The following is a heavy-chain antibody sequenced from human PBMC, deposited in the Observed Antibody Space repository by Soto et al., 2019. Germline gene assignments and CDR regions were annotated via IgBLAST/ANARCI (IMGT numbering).Heavy chain of an antibody. Sequence: QVQLVESGGGVVQPGRSLRLSCAASGFTFSSYAMHWVRQAPGKGLEWVAVISYDGSNKYYADSVKGRFTISRDNSKNTLYLQMNSLRAEDTAVYYCARDYGATLYYDFWNHGMDVW. CDR3: ARDYGATLYYDFWNHGMDV. D-gene: IGHD3-3*01. V-gene: IGHV3-30-3*01. J-gene: IGHJ6*01. CDR1: GFTFSSYA. CDR2: ISYDGSNK.